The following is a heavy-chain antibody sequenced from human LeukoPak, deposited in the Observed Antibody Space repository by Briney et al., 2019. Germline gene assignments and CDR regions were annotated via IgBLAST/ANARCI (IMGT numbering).Heavy chain of an antibody. V-gene: IGHV4-4*07. CDR2: IYTSGST. CDR3: ARHVRGVVAATPGHFDY. Sequence: PSETLSLTCTVSGGSISSYYWSWIRQPAGKGLEGIGRIYTSGSTNYNPSLKSRVTISVDTCKNQFSLKLSSVTAADTAVYYCARHVRGVVAATPGHFDYWGQGTLVTVSS. J-gene: IGHJ4*02. D-gene: IGHD2-15*01. CDR1: GGSISSYY.